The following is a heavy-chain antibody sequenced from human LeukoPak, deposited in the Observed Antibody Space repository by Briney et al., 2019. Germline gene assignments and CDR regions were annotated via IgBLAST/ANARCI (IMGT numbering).Heavy chain of an antibody. J-gene: IGHJ4*02. Sequence: SETLSLTCIVSGGSISSSGYYWAWIRQAPGKGLEWIGSVHYSGTTYYNPSLKSRLTISVDTSKIQFSLKLSFVTAADTAVYYCAARVPSALTPDYWGQGTLVTVSS. CDR1: GGSISSSGYY. CDR2: VHYSGTT. CDR3: AARVPSALTPDY. V-gene: IGHV4-39*01. D-gene: IGHD2-2*01.